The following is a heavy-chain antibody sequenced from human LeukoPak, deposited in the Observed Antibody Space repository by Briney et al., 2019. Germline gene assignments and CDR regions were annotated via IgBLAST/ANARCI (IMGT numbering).Heavy chain of an antibody. Sequence: SETLSLTCTVSGGSISSYYWSWIRQPPGKGLEWIGYTYYSGSTNYNPSLKSRVTISVDTSKNQFSLKLSSVTAADTAVYYCARDGDYYDSSGHGYFDYWGQGTLVTVSS. CDR1: GGSISSYY. J-gene: IGHJ4*02. D-gene: IGHD3-22*01. V-gene: IGHV4-59*01. CDR3: ARDGDYYDSSGHGYFDY. CDR2: TYYSGST.